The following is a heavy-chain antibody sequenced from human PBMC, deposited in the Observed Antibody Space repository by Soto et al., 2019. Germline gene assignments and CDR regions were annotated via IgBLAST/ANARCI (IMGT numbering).Heavy chain of an antibody. CDR2: IYHSGST. Sequence: PSETLSLTCAVSGGSISSSNWWSWVRQPPGKGLEWIGEIYHSGSTNYNPSLKSRVTISVDKSKNQFSLKLSSVTAADTAVYYCARARGSGWYQPLLRRGGFDYWGQGTLVTVSS. V-gene: IGHV4-4*02. D-gene: IGHD6-19*01. CDR3: ARARGSGWYQPLLRRGGFDY. CDR1: GGSISSSNW. J-gene: IGHJ4*02.